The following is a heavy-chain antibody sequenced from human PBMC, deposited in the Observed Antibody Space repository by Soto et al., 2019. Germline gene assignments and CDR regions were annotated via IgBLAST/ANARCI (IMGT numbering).Heavy chain of an antibody. D-gene: IGHD6-13*01. Sequence: QVQLQESGPGLVKPSETLSLTCTVSGGSVSSGSYYWSWIRQPPGKGLEWIGYIYYSGSTNYNPSLKSRVTISVDTSKNQFSLKLSSVTAADTAVYYCARGKGAADPIDYWGQGTLVTVSS. CDR3: ARGKGAADPIDY. V-gene: IGHV4-61*01. CDR1: GGSVSSGSYY. CDR2: IYYSGST. J-gene: IGHJ4*02.